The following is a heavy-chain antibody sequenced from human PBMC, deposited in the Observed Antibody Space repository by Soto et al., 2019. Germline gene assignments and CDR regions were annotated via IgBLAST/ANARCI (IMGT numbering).Heavy chain of an antibody. CDR1: GFTFRGCA. D-gene: IGHD2-15*01. CDR2: MGGSGGST. V-gene: IGHV3-23*01. Sequence: EVQLLESGGGLVQPGGSLGLPWEASGFTFRGCAMSWVPKVPGKGREGVSTMGGSGGSTYYADSVKGRFTISRDNSKNTLYLHMNSLRADDTAVYYCAKDRRHGGKSTGQFDYWGQGTLVTVSS. CDR3: AKDRRHGGKSTGQFDY. J-gene: IGHJ4*02.